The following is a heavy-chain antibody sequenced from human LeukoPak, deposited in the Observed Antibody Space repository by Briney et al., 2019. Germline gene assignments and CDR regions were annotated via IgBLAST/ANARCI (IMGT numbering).Heavy chain of an antibody. V-gene: IGHV3-48*03. Sequence: TGGSLRLSCSTSGFTFTTYEMNGVRQAPGKGVEGVSGINSFYSRVNYADAVKGRFTISRGNAKNLLHLQMDSLRPEDTAVYYCARWGVVRGVFKYWGQGTLVTV. CDR3: ARWGVVRGVFKY. D-gene: IGHD3-10*01. CDR1: GFTFTTYE. CDR2: INSFYSRV. J-gene: IGHJ4*02.